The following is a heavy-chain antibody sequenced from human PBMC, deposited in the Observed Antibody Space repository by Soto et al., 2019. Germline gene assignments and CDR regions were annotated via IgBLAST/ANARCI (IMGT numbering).Heavy chain of an antibody. J-gene: IGHJ4*02. CDR1: GYTFISHG. CDR3: GSGGGGGYCSGGSCYADY. CDR2: ISGYNGNT. V-gene: IGHV1-18*01. Sequence: QVQLVQSGAEVKKPGASVKVSCKASGYTFISHGISWVRQAPGQGLEWMGWISGYNGNTNYAQKLQGRVTMTTDTSPTTAYMGLRSLSSDATAVYYCGSGGGGGYCSGGSCYADYWGQGTLVTVSS. D-gene: IGHD2-15*01.